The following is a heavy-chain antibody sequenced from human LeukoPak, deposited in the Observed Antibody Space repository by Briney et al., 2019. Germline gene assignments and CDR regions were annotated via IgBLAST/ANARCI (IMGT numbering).Heavy chain of an antibody. Sequence: GGSLRLSCAASGFTFSSYAMHWVRQAPGKGLEYVSAIGSNGGSTYYANSVKGRFTISRDNSKNTLYLQMGSLRAEDMAVYYCARGQVDTAMDYWGQGTLVTVSS. J-gene: IGHJ4*02. CDR3: ARGQVDTAMDY. V-gene: IGHV3-64*01. CDR2: IGSNGGST. CDR1: GFTFSSYA. D-gene: IGHD5-18*01.